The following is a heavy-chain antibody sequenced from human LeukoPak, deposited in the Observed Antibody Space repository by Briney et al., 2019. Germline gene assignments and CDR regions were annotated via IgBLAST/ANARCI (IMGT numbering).Heavy chain of an antibody. CDR3: AKATSRGGTSNYYYYGMDV. CDR2: ISGDGDLT. D-gene: IGHD3-10*01. J-gene: IGHJ6*02. CDR1: GFTFGTYA. Sequence: GGSLRLSCEASGFTFGTYAMTWVRQGPGKGLEWVSVISGDGDLTYYTNSVKGRFTISRDNSKNTLYLQMNSLRADDTALYYCAKATSRGGTSNYYYYGMDVWGHGTTVTVSS. V-gene: IGHV3-23*01.